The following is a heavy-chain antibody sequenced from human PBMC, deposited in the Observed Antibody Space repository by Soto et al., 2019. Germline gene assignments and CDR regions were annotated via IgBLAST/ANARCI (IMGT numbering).Heavy chain of an antibody. D-gene: IGHD4-4*01. CDR1: GFTFNRHW. CDR3: ARDRGYSNYVGWFDP. CDR2: INSDGSST. V-gene: IGHV3-74*01. J-gene: IGHJ5*02. Sequence: SGGSLRLSCAASGFTFNRHWMHWVRQAPGMGLVWVSRINSDGSSTNYADPLKGRFTISRDNAKNKLYLQMNSLRAEDTAVYYCARDRGYSNYVGWFDPWGQGTLVTVSS.